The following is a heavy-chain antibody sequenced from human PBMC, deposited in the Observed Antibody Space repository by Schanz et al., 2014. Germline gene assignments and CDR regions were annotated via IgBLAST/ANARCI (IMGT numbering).Heavy chain of an antibody. CDR1: GYTFIGYF. CDR3: ATPSSAEHY. D-gene: IGHD1-26*01. V-gene: IGHV1-2*06. Sequence: QVQLVQSGAEVKKPGASVKVSCKASGYTFIGYFLHWVQQAPGQGLEWMGRINPNSGGTNYAQKFQGRVTMTRDTSISTAYMELTRLTSDDTAVYYCATPSSAEHYWGQGTLVTVSS. J-gene: IGHJ4*02. CDR2: INPNSGGT.